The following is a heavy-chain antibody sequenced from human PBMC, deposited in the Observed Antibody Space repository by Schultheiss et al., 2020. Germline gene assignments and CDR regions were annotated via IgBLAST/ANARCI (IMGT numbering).Heavy chain of an antibody. D-gene: IGHD3-22*01. J-gene: IGHJ4*02. Sequence: SETLSLTCTVSGGSISSYYWSWIRQPPGKGLEWIGYIYYSGSTYYNPSLKSRVTISVDTSKNQFSLKLSSVTAADTAVFYCARHTDSSGYYYFDYWGQGTLVTVSS. V-gene: IGHV4-59*08. CDR1: GGSISSYY. CDR3: ARHTDSSGYYYFDY. CDR2: IYYSGST.